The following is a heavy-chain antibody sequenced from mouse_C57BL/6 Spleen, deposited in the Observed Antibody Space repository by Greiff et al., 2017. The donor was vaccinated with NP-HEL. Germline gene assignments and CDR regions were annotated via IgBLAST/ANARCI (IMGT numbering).Heavy chain of an antibody. J-gene: IGHJ1*03. D-gene: IGHD2-1*01. CDR1: GYTFTSYW. Sequence: QVQLKQPGAELVRPGSSVKLSCKASGYTFTSYWMHWVKQRPIQGLEWIGNIDPSDSETHYNQKFKDKATLTVDKSSSTAYMQLSSLTSEDSAVYYCARGGDGNYVGYWYFDVWGTGTTVTVSS. CDR3: ARGGDGNYVGYWYFDV. CDR2: IDPSDSET. V-gene: IGHV1-52*01.